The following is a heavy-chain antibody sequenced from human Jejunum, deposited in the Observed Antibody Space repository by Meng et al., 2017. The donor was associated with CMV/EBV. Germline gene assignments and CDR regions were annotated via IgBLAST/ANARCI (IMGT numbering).Heavy chain of an antibody. CDR3: VRETDMTVGPHFDY. J-gene: IGHJ4*02. D-gene: IGHD3-22*01. CDR2: IYISGST. CDR1: GGSISSYY. V-gene: IGHV4-4*07. Sequence: QLQESGPGLVKPSETLSFTCTVSGGSISSYYWSWIRQPAGKQLEWIGRIYISGSTSDNPSLKSRVTMSVDTSKNQISLRLTSVTAADTAIYYCVRETDMTVGPHFDYWGQGALVTVSS.